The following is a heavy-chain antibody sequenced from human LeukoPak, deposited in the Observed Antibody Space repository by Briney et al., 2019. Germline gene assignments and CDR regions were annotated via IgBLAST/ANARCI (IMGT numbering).Heavy chain of an antibody. Sequence: GGSLRLSCAASGFTVSSNYMSWVRQAPGKGLEWVANIKQDGSEKYYVDSVKGRFTISRDNAKNSRYLQMNSLRAEDTAVYYCARGTWYSSSWYDWYFDLWGRGTLVTVSS. D-gene: IGHD6-13*01. J-gene: IGHJ2*01. CDR2: IKQDGSEK. CDR1: GFTVSSNY. V-gene: IGHV3-7*01. CDR3: ARGTWYSSSWYDWYFDL.